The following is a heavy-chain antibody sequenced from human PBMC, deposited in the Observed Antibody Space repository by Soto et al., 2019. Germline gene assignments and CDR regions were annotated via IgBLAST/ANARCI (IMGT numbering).Heavy chain of an antibody. CDR3: ARGRDAISYYYYGMDV. CDR1: GGSFSGYY. CDR2: INHSGST. Sequence: SETLSLTCAVYGGSFSGYYWSWIRQPPGKGLEWIGEINHSGSTNYNPSLKSRVTISVDTSKNQFSLKLSSVTAADTAVYYCARGRDAISYYYYGMDVWGQGTTVTVSS. D-gene: IGHD2-21*01. V-gene: IGHV4-34*01. J-gene: IGHJ6*02.